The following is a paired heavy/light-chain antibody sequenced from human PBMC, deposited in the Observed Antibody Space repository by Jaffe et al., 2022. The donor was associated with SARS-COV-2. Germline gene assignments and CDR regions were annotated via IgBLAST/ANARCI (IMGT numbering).Light chain of an antibody. CDR2: GAS. V-gene: IGKV1-39*01. CDR1: QDISNY. J-gene: IGKJ4*01. CDR3: QESYITVT. Sequence: DIQMTQSPLSLSASVGDRVTITCRASQDISNYLNWYQQKPGKAPKLLIYGASRLQSGVPSRFSGSGSGTDFTLTISSLQPEDFATYYCQESYITVTFGGGTKVE.
Heavy chain of an antibody. J-gene: IGHJ4*02. CDR2: INPSGDVT. CDR3: ARDLQADGDDVVVNVGNFLLDY. V-gene: IGHV1-46*01. CDR1: GYTFTKYY. Sequence: QVQLVQSGPEVRKPGASVKVSCKTSGYTFTKYYMHWVRQAPGQGPEWMGIINPSGDVTSYAQKFQGRVTMTRDASANTVYMQLSSLRSEDTAVYYCARDLQADGDDVVVNVGNFLLDYWGQGTLVTVTS. D-gene: IGHD4-17*01.